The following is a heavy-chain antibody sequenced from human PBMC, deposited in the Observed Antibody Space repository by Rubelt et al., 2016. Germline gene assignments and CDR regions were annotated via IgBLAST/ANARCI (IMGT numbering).Heavy chain of an antibody. CDR3: AGDLPTSGDWNYSMEVDY. CDR2: ISAYNGNT. V-gene: IGHV1-18*01. CDR1: GYTFTSYG. J-gene: IGHJ4*02. D-gene: IGHD1-7*01. Sequence: QVQLVQSGAEVKKPGASVKVSCKASGYTFTSYGISWVRQAPGTGLDWMGWISAYNGNTNYAKKFHVRVTITRDTVGGTAYMGLRSLRSEDTAVYYCAGDLPTSGDWNYSMEVDYGGQGTLVTVSS.